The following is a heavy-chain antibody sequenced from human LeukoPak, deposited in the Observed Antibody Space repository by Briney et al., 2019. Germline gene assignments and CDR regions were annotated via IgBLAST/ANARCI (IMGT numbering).Heavy chain of an antibody. CDR2: IYYSGST. J-gene: IGHJ3*02. V-gene: IGHV4-39*01. CDR1: GGSISSSSYY. CDR3: ASPFAFDI. Sequence: SETLSLTCTVSGGSISSSSYYWGWIRQPPGKGLKWIGSIYYSGSTYYNPSLKSRVTISVDTSKNQFSLKLSSVTAADTAVYYCASPFAFDIWGQGTMVTVSS.